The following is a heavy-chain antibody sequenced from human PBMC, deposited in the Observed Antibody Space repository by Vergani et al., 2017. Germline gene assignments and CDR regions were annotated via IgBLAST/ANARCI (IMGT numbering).Heavy chain of an antibody. CDR2: VHRNGNT. D-gene: IGHD3-10*01. CDR3: ARQNPYGSAHVDF. V-gene: IGHV4-38-2*01. Sequence: QVDLQESGPGLVKSSETLSLNCAVSGYSVGSGYYWGWIRHPPGRGLEWIGCVHRNGNTYYTSSLRSRATISRETSKNQFSLRLTSVAAADTAVYYCARQNPYGSAHVDFWGRGVLVTVSA. CDR1: GYSVGSGYY. J-gene: IGHJ4*02.